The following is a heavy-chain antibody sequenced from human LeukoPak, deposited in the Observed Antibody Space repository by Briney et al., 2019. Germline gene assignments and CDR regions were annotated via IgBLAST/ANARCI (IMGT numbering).Heavy chain of an antibody. V-gene: IGHV3-30-3*01. CDR2: ISYDGSNK. J-gene: IGHJ4*02. Sequence: PGRSLRLSCAASGFTFSSYAMHWVRQAPGKGLEWVAVISYDGSNKYYADSVKGRFTISRDNSKNTLYLQMNSLRAEDTAVYYCAREAVAGTFDYWGQGTLVTVSS. CDR1: GFTFSSYA. D-gene: IGHD6-19*01. CDR3: AREAVAGTFDY.